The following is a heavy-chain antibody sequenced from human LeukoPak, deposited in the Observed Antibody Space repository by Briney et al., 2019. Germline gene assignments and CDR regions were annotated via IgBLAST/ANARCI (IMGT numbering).Heavy chain of an antibody. J-gene: IGHJ4*02. CDR3: AIQFPRVVGYCTNGVCYTGGFDY. CDR1: GYTFTSYG. CDR2: MNPNSGNT. Sequence: ASVKVSCKASGYTFTSYGISWVRQAPGQGLEWMGWMNPNSGNTGYAQKFQGRVTMTRNTSISTAYMELSSLRSEDTAVYYCAIQFPRVVGYCTNGVCYTGGFDYWGQGTLVTVSS. D-gene: IGHD2-8*01. V-gene: IGHV1-8*02.